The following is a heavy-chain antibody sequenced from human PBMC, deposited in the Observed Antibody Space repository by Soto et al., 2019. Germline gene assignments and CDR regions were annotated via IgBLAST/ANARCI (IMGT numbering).Heavy chain of an antibody. D-gene: IGHD3-3*01. J-gene: IGHJ5*02. V-gene: IGHV6-1*01. Sequence: SQTLSLTCAISGDSVSSNSAAWNWIRQSPSRGLEWLGRTYYRSKWYNDYAVSVKSRITINPDTSKNQFSLQLNSVTPEDTAVYYCAREAPGGYYDFWSGYYTGWFDPWGQGTLVTAPQ. CDR1: GDSVSSNSAA. CDR3: AREAPGGYYDFWSGYYTGWFDP. CDR2: TYYRSKWYN.